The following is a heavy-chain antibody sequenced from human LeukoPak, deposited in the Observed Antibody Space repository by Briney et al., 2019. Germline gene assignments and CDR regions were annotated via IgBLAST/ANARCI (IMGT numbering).Heavy chain of an antibody. CDR2: IYYSGST. Sequence: PSETLSLTCTVSGGSISSSSYYWGWIRQPPGKGLEWIGSIYYSGSTYYNPSLKGRVTISVDTSKKQFSLKLSSVTAADTAVYYCARGVDYYGVWGQGTLVTVSS. CDR1: GGSISSSSYY. CDR3: ARGVDYYGV. V-gene: IGHV4-39*01. J-gene: IGHJ4*02. D-gene: IGHD3-10*01.